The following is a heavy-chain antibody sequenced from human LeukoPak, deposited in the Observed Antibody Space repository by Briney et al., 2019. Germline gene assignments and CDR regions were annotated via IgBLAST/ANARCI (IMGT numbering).Heavy chain of an antibody. CDR1: GYTFTNYW. CDR3: VRHFIAVGGYNRFDP. J-gene: IGHJ5*02. V-gene: IGHV5-10-1*01. CDR2: IDPNDSYI. D-gene: IGHD6-19*01. Sequence: GESLRISCKGSGYTFTNYWISWVRQMPGKGLDWMARIDPNDSYINYNPSFQGHVTILADKSTNTPYLQWSSVKASDTALYYCVRHFIAVGGYNRFDPWGQGTLVIVSS.